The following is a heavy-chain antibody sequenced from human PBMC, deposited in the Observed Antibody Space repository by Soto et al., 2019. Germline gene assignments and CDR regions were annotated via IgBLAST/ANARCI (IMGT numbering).Heavy chain of an antibody. CDR2: IYWNDDE. CDR1: GFSLSNIGVA. Sequence: QITLRESGPTLVKPTQTLTLTCTFSGFSLSNIGVAVGWIRQPPGKALEWLTIIYWNDDERYNPSLKNRLTITKDTSRNQVVLTMTNMDPVDTATYFCAHMSGGINWFDSWGQGTLVTVSP. V-gene: IGHV2-5*01. D-gene: IGHD6-19*01. J-gene: IGHJ5*01. CDR3: AHMSGGINWFDS.